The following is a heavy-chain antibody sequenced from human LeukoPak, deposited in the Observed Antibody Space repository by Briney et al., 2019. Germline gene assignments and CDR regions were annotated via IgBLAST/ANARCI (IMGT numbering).Heavy chain of an antibody. Sequence: GGSLRLSCAASGFTFSSYAMHWVRQAPGKGLEGVAVISYDGSNKYYADSVKGRFTISRDNSKNTLYLQMNSLRAEDTAVYYCARGPTGTPFDYWGQGTLVTVSS. CDR1: GFTFSSYA. CDR3: ARGPTGTPFDY. J-gene: IGHJ4*02. V-gene: IGHV3-30*01. D-gene: IGHD1-14*01. CDR2: ISYDGSNK.